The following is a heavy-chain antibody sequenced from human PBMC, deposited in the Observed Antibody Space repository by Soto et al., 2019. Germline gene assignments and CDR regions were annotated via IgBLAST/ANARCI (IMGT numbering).Heavy chain of an antibody. V-gene: IGHV1-18*01. D-gene: IGHD4-17*01. CDR1: GYTFTSYG. Sequence: ASVKVSCKASGYTFTSYGISWVRQAPGQGLEWMGWISAYNGNTNYAQKLQGRVTMTTDTSTSTAYMELRSLRSDDTAVYYCARESPFYGDPLDYYYGMDVWGQGTTVTVS. CDR2: ISAYNGNT. J-gene: IGHJ6*02. CDR3: ARESPFYGDPLDYYYGMDV.